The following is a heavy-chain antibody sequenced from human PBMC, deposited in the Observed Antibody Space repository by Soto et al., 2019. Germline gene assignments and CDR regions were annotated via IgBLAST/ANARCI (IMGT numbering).Heavy chain of an antibody. J-gene: IGHJ4*02. Sequence: PGGSLRLSCAASRFSFSSYAMHWVRQAPGKGLEWVAVISYDGSNKYYADSVKGRFTISRDNSKNTLYLYMNSLTAEDTAVYFCAKRRGAGGHFDYWGQGALVTVSS. V-gene: IGHV3-30-3*01. CDR2: ISYDGSNK. CDR3: AKRRGAGGHFDY. CDR1: RFSFSSYA. D-gene: IGHD2-15*01.